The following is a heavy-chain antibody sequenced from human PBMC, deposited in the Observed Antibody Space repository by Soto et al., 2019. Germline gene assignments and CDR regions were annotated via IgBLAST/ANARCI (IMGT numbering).Heavy chain of an antibody. CDR3: AKDQRMYYYGSGIDS. CDR1: GFTSGRYG. V-gene: IGHV3-30*18. Sequence: GGSLRLSCAGSGFTSGRYGMHWVRQAPGKGLEWVAVISYDGINKYYADFAKGRFTISRDNSRNTLYLQMLNLRAEDTAVYYCAKDQRMYYYGSGIDSWRQGTLVTVSS. J-gene: IGHJ4*02. CDR2: ISYDGINK. D-gene: IGHD3-10*01.